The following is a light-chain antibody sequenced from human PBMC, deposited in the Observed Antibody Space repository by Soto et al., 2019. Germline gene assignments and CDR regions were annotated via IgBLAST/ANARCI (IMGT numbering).Light chain of an antibody. CDR2: GAS. CDR1: QSVTNNY. CDR3: HQYGISPWT. Sequence: EVVLAQSPGTLSLSPGERATLSCRASQSVTNNYLAWFQQKLGQAPRLLIYGASTRAIGIPDRFIGSGSGTDVTLTISTLEPEDFAVYYCHQYGISPWTFGQGTRVDIK. J-gene: IGKJ1*01. V-gene: IGKV3-20*01.